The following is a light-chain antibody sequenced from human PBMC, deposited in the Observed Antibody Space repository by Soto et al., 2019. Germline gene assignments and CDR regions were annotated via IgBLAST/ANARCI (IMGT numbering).Light chain of an antibody. V-gene: IGLV2-23*01. CDR3: CSYAGRSTYV. CDR2: EGS. Sequence: QSALTQPASVSVSPGQSVTISCTGTSSDVGSYNLVSWYQQHPGKAPKLMIYEGSKRPSGVSNRFSGSKSGNTASLTISGLQAEDEADYYCCSYAGRSTYVFGTGTKVTVL. CDR1: SSDVGSYNL. J-gene: IGLJ1*01.